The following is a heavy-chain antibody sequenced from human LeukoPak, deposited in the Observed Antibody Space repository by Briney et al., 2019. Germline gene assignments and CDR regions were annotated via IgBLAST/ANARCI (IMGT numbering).Heavy chain of an antibody. CDR1: GFTFSSCG. D-gene: IGHD6-13*01. V-gene: IGHV3-30*18. J-gene: IGHJ4*02. CDR2: ISYGGSNK. Sequence: PGGSLRLSCAASGFTFSSCGIHWVRQAPGKGLEWVAVISYGGSNKYYADSVKGRFTISRDNSKNTLYLQMNSLRAEDTAVYYCAKDPGYSSSWYYFDYWGQGTLVTVSS. CDR3: AKDPGYSSSWYYFDY.